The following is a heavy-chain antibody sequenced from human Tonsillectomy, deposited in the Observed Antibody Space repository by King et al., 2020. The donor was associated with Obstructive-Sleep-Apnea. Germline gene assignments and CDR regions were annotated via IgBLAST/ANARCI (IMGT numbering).Heavy chain of an antibody. CDR1: GGTFSSYA. CDR2: IIPILGIA. Sequence: QLVQSGAEVKKPGSSVKVSCKASGGTFSSYAISWVRQAPGQGLEWMGRIIPILGIANYAQKFHGRVTITADKSTITGYMELSSLSSEDTAVYYCARDGGDYYYYGMDVWGQGTTVTVSS. J-gene: IGHJ6*02. D-gene: IGHD3-3*01. V-gene: IGHV1-69*04. CDR3: ARDGGDYYYYGMDV.